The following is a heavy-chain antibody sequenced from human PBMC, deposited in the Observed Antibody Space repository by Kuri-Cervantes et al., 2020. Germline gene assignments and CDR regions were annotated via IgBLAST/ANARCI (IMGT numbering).Heavy chain of an antibody. CDR1: GYTFTSYG. CDR3: ASAAHWNNAFWFDP. D-gene: IGHD1/OR15-1a*01. CDR2: ISAYNGNT. J-gene: IGHJ5*02. Sequence: ASVKVSCKASGYTFTSYGISWVRQAPGQGLEWMGWISAYNGNTNYAQKFQGRVAMTRDTSISTAYMELSRLRSDDTAVYYCASAAHWNNAFWFDPWGQGTLVTVSS. V-gene: IGHV1-18*01.